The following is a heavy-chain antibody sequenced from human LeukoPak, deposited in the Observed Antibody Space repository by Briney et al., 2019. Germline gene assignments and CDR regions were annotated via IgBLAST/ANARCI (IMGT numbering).Heavy chain of an antibody. D-gene: IGHD2-15*01. CDR2: IYYSGST. J-gene: IGHJ3*02. V-gene: IGHV4-39*07. CDR3: ARVSRWWRDFGGAFDI. CDR1: GGSISSSSYY. Sequence: PSETLSLTCTVSGGSISSSSYYWGWIRQPPGKGLEWIGSIYYSGSTYYNPSLKSRVTISVDTSKNQFSLKLSSVTAADTAVYYCARVSRWWRDFGGAFDIWGQGTMVTVSS.